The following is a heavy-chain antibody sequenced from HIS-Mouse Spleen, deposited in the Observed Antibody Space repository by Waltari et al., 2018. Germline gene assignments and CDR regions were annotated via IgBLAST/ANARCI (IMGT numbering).Heavy chain of an antibody. CDR1: GGSNSSSRYY. V-gene: IGHV4-39*07. D-gene: IGHD6-13*01. Sequence: QLQLQESGPGLVKPSETLSLTCTVSGGSNSSSRYYWGWIRQPQGKGLEWIGSIYYSGSTYYNPSLKSRVTISVDTSKNQFSLKLSSVTAADTAVYYCAREIPYSSSWYDWYFDLWGRGTLVTVSS. CDR2: IYYSGST. J-gene: IGHJ2*01. CDR3: AREIPYSSSWYDWYFDL.